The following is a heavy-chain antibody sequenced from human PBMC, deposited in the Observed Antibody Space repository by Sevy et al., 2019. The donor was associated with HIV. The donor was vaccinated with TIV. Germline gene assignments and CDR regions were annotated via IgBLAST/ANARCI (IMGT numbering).Heavy chain of an antibody. CDR2: INHSGST. V-gene: IGHV4-34*01. J-gene: IGHJ4*02. Sequence: SETLSLTCAVYGGSFSGYYWSWIRQPPGKGLEWIGEINHSGSTNYNPSLKSRVTISVDTSKNQFSLKLSSVTAADTAVYNCARGFTYYYDSSGYYWGQGTLVTVSS. CDR1: GGSFSGYY. CDR3: ARGFTYYYDSSGYY. D-gene: IGHD3-22*01.